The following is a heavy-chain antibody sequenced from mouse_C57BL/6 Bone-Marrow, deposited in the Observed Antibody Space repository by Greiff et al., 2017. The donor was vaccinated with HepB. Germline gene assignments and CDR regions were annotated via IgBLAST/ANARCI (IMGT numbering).Heavy chain of an antibody. J-gene: IGHJ4*01. V-gene: IGHV1-31*01. CDR1: GYSFTGYY. CDR3: ARRLRRGSYYAMDY. Sequence: EVKLVESGPELVKPGASVKISCKASGYSFTGYYMHWVKQSLGNILDWIGYIYPYNGVSSYNHTFKGKATLTVDKSSSTASMELRSLTSEYSAVYYCARRLRRGSYYAMDYEGRGPSTTVSS. CDR2: IYPYNGVS. D-gene: IGHD2-4*01.